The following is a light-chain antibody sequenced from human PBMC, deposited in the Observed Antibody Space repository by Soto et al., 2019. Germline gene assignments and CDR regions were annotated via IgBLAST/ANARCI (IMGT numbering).Light chain of an antibody. J-gene: IGKJ4*01. CDR2: AAS. CDR3: QQSYSTPRDLT. V-gene: IGKV1-39*01. CDR1: QSISSY. Sequence: DIPMTQSPSSLSASVGDRVTITCRASQSISSYLNWYQQKPGKAPKLLIYAASSLQSGVPSRFSGSGSGTDFTLTISSLQPEDFATYYCQQSYSTPRDLTFGGGTKVEIK.